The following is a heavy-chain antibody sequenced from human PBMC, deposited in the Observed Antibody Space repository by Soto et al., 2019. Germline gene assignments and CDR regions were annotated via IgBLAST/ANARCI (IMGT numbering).Heavy chain of an antibody. CDR2: ISSSSSVI. D-gene: IGHD1-1*01. CDR3: ARDRRTDLVFDS. J-gene: IGHJ4*02. CDR1: GFTFSTYN. Sequence: GGSLRLSCAASGFTFSTYNMNWVRQAPGKGLEWVSYISSSSSVIYHADSVKGRFTISRDNAKNSLYLQMNSLTAEDTAIYYCARDRRTDLVFDSWGQGALVTVSS. V-gene: IGHV3-48*01.